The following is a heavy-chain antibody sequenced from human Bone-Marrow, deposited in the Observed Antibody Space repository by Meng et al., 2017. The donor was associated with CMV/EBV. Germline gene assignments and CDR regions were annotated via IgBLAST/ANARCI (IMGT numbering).Heavy chain of an antibody. CDR2: ISDRGRT. V-gene: IGHV4-61*03. J-gene: IGHJ5*02. CDR3: ARNLEMGWFDP. D-gene: IGHD1-1*01. CDR1: GGSISSSSYY. Sequence: SETLSLTCTVSGGSISSSSYYWGWIRQPPGKGLAWIGYISDRGRTNYNPSLRSRVTMSVDTTKHHFSLKLSSLTAADTAMYHCARNLEMGWFDPWGQGNLVNVAS.